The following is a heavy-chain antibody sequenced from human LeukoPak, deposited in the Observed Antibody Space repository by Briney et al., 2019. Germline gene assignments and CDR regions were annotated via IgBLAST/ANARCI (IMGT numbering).Heavy chain of an antibody. D-gene: IGHD6-25*01. CDR3: ARPYSSGWRGAFDI. J-gene: IGHJ3*02. Sequence: SETLSLTRTVSGGSISSYNWSWIRQPPGKGLEWIGNIYYSGSTNYNPSLKSRVTISVDTSKNQFSLRLNSVTAADTAVYYCARPYSSGWRGAFDIWGQGTMVTVSS. V-gene: IGHV4-59*01. CDR1: GGSISSYN. CDR2: IYYSGST.